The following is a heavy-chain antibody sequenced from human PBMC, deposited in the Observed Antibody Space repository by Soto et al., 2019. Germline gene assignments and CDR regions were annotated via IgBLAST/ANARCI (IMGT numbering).Heavy chain of an antibody. CDR2: INHSGST. CDR3: AGGPRPIYSHPGFDP. V-gene: IGHV4-34*01. D-gene: IGHD6-13*01. CDR1: GGSFSGYY. Sequence: QVQLQQWGAGLLKPSETLSLTCAVYGGSFSGYYWSWIRQPPGKGLEWIEEINHSGSTNYNPSLKRRVTISVDTSQNQVSLKLSSVTAADPAVYYCAGGPRPIYSHPGFDPWGQGTLVTVSS. J-gene: IGHJ5*02.